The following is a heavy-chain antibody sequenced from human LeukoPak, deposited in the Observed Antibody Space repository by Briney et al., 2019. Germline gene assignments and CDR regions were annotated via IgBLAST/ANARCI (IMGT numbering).Heavy chain of an antibody. J-gene: IGHJ5*02. CDR2: FDPEVGDK. CDR1: GHALSDLS. CDR3: ARGLTVRGVITHNWFDP. D-gene: IGHD3-10*01. V-gene: IGHV1-24*01. Sequence: ASVKLSCKISGHALSDLSIHWVRQAPGRGPEWMGGFDPEVGDKMHAQKFQGRVTMTEDTSTDTAYMELNSLRSEDTAVYYCARGLTVRGVITHNWFDPWGQGTLVTVSS.